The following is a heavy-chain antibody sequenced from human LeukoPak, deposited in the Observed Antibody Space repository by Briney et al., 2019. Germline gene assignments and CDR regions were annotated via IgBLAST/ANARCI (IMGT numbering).Heavy chain of an antibody. Sequence: SETLSLTCSVSGGSISSYYWSWIRQPPGKGLEWIGYIHYSGSTSYNPSLKSRVTISVDTSKNQLSLKLSSVTAADTAVYYCARHYGSGTFPLDYWGRGTLVTVSS. CDR2: IHYSGST. J-gene: IGHJ4*02. D-gene: IGHD3-10*01. CDR3: ARHYGSGTFPLDY. CDR1: GGSISSYY. V-gene: IGHV4-59*08.